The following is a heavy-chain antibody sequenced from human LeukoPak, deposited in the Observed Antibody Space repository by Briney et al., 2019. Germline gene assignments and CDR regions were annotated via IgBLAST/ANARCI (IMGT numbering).Heavy chain of an antibody. CDR3: AKSGCSTSCCSPYYYYGMDV. CDR2: ISGSGGST. V-gene: IGHV3-23*01. J-gene: IGHJ6*02. D-gene: IGHD2-2*01. CDR1: GFTFSSYA. Sequence: PGGSLRLSCAASGFTFSSYAMSWVRQAPGKGLEWVSAISGSGGSTYYADSVKGRFTISRDNSKNTLYLQMNSLRAEDTAVYYCAKSGCSTSCCSPYYYYGMDVWGQGTTVTVSS.